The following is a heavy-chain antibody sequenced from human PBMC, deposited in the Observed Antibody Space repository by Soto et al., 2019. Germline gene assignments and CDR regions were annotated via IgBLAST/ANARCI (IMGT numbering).Heavy chain of an antibody. D-gene: IGHD2-8*02. Sequence: QVQLVESGGGVVQPGGSLRLSCTTSGVTFNTYGMHWVRQAPGKGLEWVAIIWYDGSNKYYADSVKGRFTISRDNSKKTLYLQMNSLRAEDTALYYCARAVCTGAYSYSWPFNYGVDVRGQGTTVTVSS. CDR2: IWYDGSNK. CDR1: GVTFNTYG. V-gene: IGHV3-33*08. J-gene: IGHJ6*02. CDR3: ARAVCTGAYSYSWPFNYGVDV.